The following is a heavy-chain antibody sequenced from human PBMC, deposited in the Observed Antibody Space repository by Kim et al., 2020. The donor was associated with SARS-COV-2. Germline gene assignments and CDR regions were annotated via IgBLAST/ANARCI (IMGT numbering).Heavy chain of an antibody. J-gene: IGHJ5*02. D-gene: IGHD2-2*01. CDR3: ARDLVDQLLSVWFDP. V-gene: IGHV4-4*07. CDR1: GGSISSYY. CDR2: IYTSGST. Sequence: SETLSLTCTVSGGSISSYYWSWIRQPAGKGLEWIGRIYTSGSTNYNPSLKSRVTMSVDTSKNQFSLKLSSVTAADTAVYYCARDLVDQLLSVWFDPWGQGTLVTVSS.